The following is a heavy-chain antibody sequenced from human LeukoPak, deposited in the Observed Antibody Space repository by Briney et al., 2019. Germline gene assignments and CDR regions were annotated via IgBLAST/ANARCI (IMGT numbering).Heavy chain of an antibody. J-gene: IGHJ4*02. CDR3: ARTVDTAMASDY. CDR1: GYSFTSYW. CDR2: IEPSDSYT. V-gene: IGHV5-10-1*01. Sequence: PGESLKISCKGSGYSFTSYWISWVRQMPGKGLEWMGRIEPSDSYTNYSPSFQGHVTISADKSISTAYLQWSSLKASDTAMYYCARTVDTAMASDYWGQGTLVTVSS. D-gene: IGHD5-18*01.